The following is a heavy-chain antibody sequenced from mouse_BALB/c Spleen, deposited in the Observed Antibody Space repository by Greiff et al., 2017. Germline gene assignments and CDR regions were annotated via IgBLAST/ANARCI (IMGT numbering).Heavy chain of an antibody. CDR3: AREGGYAFAY. Sequence: VKLVESGPGLVAPSQSLSITCTVSGFSLTSYGVHWVRQPPGKGLEWLGVIWAGGSTNYNSALMSRLSISKDNSKSQVFLKMNSLQTDDTAMYYCAREGGYAFAYWGQGTLVTVSA. D-gene: IGHD2-2*01. CDR1: GFSLTSYG. V-gene: IGHV2-9*02. CDR2: IWAGGST. J-gene: IGHJ3*01.